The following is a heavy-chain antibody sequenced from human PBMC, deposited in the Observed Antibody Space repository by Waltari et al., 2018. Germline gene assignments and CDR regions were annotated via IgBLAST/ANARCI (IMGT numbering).Heavy chain of an antibody. CDR3: ARASGSGYWDAFEI. CDR1: GGSISSSSYY. Sequence: QLQLQESGPGLVKPSETLSLTCSVYGGSISSSSYYWVWIRQPPGKGLEWIGSIYSSGGTYYNPSLKSRVTISADTPKNQFSLNLSSVTAADTAVYYCARASGSGYWDAFEIWGQGTMVTVSS. V-gene: IGHV4-39*07. D-gene: IGHD2-2*03. CDR2: IYSSGGT. J-gene: IGHJ3*02.